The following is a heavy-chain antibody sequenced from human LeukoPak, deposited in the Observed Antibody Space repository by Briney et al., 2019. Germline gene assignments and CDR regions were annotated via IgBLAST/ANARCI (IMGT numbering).Heavy chain of an antibody. CDR1: GFTFSNFW. CDR2: IRSGGENT. D-gene: IGHD2/OR15-2a*01. V-gene: IGHV3-23*01. J-gene: IGHJ4*02. Sequence: GGSLRLSCAASGFTFSNFWMSWVRQAPGKGLEWVSAIRSGGENTYYADSVRGRFTISRDNSRGTLSLQMNSLRAEDTAVYFCAILSWDGRGSFYWGQGTLVAVSS. CDR3: AILSWDGRGSFY.